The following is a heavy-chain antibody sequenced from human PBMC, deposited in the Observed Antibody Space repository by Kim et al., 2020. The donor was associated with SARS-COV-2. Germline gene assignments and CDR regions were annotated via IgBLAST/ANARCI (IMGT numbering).Heavy chain of an antibody. CDR3: ARDTSEEQWLVPRPFDY. D-gene: IGHD6-19*01. CDR2: IYYSGST. CDR1: GGSISSSSYY. J-gene: IGHJ4*02. V-gene: IGHV4-39*07. Sequence: SETLSLTCTVSGGSISSSSYYWGWIRQPPGKGLEWIGSIYYSGSTYYNPSLKSRVTISVDTSKNQFSLKLSSVTAADTAVYYCARDTSEEQWLVPRPFDYWGQGTLVTVSS.